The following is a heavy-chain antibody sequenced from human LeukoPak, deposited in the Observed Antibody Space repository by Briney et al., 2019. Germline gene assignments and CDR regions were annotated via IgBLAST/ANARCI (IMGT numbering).Heavy chain of an antibody. CDR3: ARGLYTMIRGVIIH. V-gene: IGHV4-59*01. CDR1: GVSIRSYF. D-gene: IGHD3-10*01. Sequence: SGPTLVKPSETLSLTCTVSGVSIRSYFLNWIRQPPGKGLEWVGYIYSGNTNYNPSLKSRVTISVDTSKRQFSLKMSSVTAADTAVYYCARGLYTMIRGVIIHWGQGTLVTVSS. CDR2: IYSGNT. J-gene: IGHJ4*02.